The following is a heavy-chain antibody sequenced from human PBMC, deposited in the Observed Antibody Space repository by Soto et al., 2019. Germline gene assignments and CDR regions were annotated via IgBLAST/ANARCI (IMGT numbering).Heavy chain of an antibody. CDR2: IFHTGTT. J-gene: IGHJ4*02. D-gene: IGHD6-13*01. V-gene: IGHV4-61*01. Sequence: SETLSLTCTVSGGSVSSGNYYWSWIRQPPGKGLEWIGYIFHTGTTNYNPSLKSRVTISLDTSMNQFSLKLSSVTAADTAVYYCARQAAGTDYWGQGTLVTVSS. CDR3: ARQAAGTDY. CDR1: GGSVSSGNYY.